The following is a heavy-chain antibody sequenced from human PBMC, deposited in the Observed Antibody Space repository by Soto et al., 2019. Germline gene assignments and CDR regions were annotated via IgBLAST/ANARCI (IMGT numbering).Heavy chain of an antibody. CDR3: ARDGYGVVVYYYGMDV. Sequence: ASVNVSCKASGYTFTSYGINWVRQAPGQGLEWMGWISAYNGNTNYAQKLQGRVTMTTDTSTSTAYMELRSLRSDDTAVYYCARDGYGVVVYYYGMDVWGQGTTVTVSS. CDR2: ISAYNGNT. D-gene: IGHD2-15*01. J-gene: IGHJ6*02. CDR1: GYTFTSYG. V-gene: IGHV1-18*01.